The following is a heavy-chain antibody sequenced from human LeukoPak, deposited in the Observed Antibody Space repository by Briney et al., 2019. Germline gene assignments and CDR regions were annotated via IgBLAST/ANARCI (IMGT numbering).Heavy chain of an antibody. CDR1: GGTFSSYA. J-gene: IGHJ6*03. Sequence: ASVKVSCKASGGTFSSYAISWVRQAPGQGLEWMGGIIPIFGTANYAQKFQGRVTITADESTSTAYMELSSLRSEDTAVYYCARCLVRGVIHYYYYMDVWGKGTTVTISS. D-gene: IGHD3-10*01. CDR2: IIPIFGTA. CDR3: ARCLVRGVIHYYYYMDV. V-gene: IGHV1-69*13.